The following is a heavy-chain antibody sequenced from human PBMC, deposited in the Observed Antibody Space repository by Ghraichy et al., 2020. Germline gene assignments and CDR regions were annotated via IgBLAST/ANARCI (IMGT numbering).Heavy chain of an antibody. CDR2: ISSSSSTI. D-gene: IGHD3-10*01. J-gene: IGHJ3*02. V-gene: IGHV3-48*02. CDR1: GFTFSSYS. Sequence: GGSLRLSCAASGFTFSSYSMNWVRQAPGKGLEWVSYISSSSSTIYYADSLKGRFTISRDNANISLYLQLNSLRDEDTAVYYCARGLGSGRNAFDIWGKGTMVTVSS. CDR3: ARGLGSGRNAFDI.